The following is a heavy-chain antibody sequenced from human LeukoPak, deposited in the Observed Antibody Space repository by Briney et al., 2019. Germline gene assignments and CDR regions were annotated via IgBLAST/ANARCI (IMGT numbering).Heavy chain of an antibody. V-gene: IGHV1-2*02. CDR1: GYTFTGFY. CDR2: IKPHTGDT. D-gene: IGHD2-15*01. Sequence: ASVRVSCKATGYTFTGFYLHWVRQAPGQGLEWMGWIKPHTGDTKSAQRFQGRVTMTRDTSITTAYMELSNLRSDDTAVYYCARGKVGVDWYSDFWGRGSLVSVSS. CDR3: ARGKVGVDWYSDF. J-gene: IGHJ2*01.